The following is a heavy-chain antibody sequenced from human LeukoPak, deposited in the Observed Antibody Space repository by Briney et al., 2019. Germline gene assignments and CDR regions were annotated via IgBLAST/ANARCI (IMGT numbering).Heavy chain of an antibody. J-gene: IGHJ4*02. V-gene: IGHV1-2*04. D-gene: IGHD6-13*01. CDR2: INPNSGGT. CDR3: AKDSSSSYYFDY. Sequence: GASVKVSCKASGYTFTGYYMHWVRQAPGQGLEWMGWINPNSGGTNYAQKFQGWVTMTRDTSTSTVYMELSSLRSEDTAVYYCAKDSSSSYYFDYWGQGTLVTVSS. CDR1: GYTFTGYY.